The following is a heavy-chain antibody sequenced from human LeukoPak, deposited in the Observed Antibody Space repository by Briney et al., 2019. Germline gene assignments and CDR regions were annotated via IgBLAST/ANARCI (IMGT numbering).Heavy chain of an antibody. CDR2: INAGNGNT. Sequence: ASVKVSCKASGYTCTSYAMHWVRQAPGQRLEWMGWINAGNGNTKYSQKFQGRVTITRDTSASTAYMELSSLRSEDTAVYYCAMSVEMAAIPSFDYWGQGTLVTVSS. J-gene: IGHJ4*02. CDR1: GYTCTSYA. CDR3: AMSVEMAAIPSFDY. D-gene: IGHD5-24*01. V-gene: IGHV1-3*01.